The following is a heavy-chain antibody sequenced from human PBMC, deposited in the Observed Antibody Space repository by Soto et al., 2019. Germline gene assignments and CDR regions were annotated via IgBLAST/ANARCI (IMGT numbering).Heavy chain of an antibody. V-gene: IGHV1-69*13. CDR3: ARTGLASRWYEAAGGSNPRNWFDP. Sequence: SVKVSGKASGGAFSSYAISWVRQAPGQGLEWMGGIIPIFGTANYAQKFQGRVTITADESTSTAYMELSSLRSEDTAVYYCARTGLASRWYEAAGGSNPRNWFDPWGKGTLVTVSS. J-gene: IGHJ5*02. CDR1: GGAFSSYA. CDR2: IIPIFGTA. D-gene: IGHD6-13*01.